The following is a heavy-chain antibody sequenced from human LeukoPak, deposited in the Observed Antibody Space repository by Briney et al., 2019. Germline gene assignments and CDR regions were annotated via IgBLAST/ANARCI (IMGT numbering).Heavy chain of an antibody. CDR3: ARDKSFPNAFDI. CDR1: GFTFGSYG. Sequence: PGGSLRLSCAASGFTFGSYGMHWVRQAPGKGLEWVAFIQFDGSSAYYADSVKGRFTFSRDNSKNTLYLQLNSLRPEDTAVYYCARDKSFPNAFDIWGQGTMVTVSS. J-gene: IGHJ3*02. D-gene: IGHD1-26*01. V-gene: IGHV3-30*02. CDR2: IQFDGSSA.